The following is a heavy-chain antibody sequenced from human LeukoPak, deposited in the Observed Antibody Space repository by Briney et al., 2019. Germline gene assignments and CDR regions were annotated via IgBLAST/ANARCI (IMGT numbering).Heavy chain of an antibody. J-gene: IGHJ6*04. Sequence: GGSRRLSWAASGFTFISYWMSGVRQAPGKGLEGVSYISSSGSTIYYADSVKGRFTISRDNAKNSLYLQMNSLRAEDTAVYYCAELGITMIGGVWGKGTTVTISS. V-gene: IGHV3-48*04. D-gene: IGHD3-10*02. CDR3: AELGITMIGGV. CDR1: GFTFISYW. CDR2: ISSSGSTI.